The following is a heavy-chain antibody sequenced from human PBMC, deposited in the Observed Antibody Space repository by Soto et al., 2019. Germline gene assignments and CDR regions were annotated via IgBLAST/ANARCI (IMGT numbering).Heavy chain of an antibody. D-gene: IGHD3-10*01. V-gene: IGHV1-69*02. Sequence: QVQLVQSGAEVKRPGSSVKVSCKASGDTFAFHSINWVRQAPGLGLEWMGRINPILSMSNCAQRFQGRVTMTADKSTSIAYMVLSSLRSEDTAIYYCATSYGSGYRAFDYWGQGALVTVSS. CDR2: INPILSMS. CDR3: ATSYGSGYRAFDY. CDR1: GDTFAFHS. J-gene: IGHJ4*02.